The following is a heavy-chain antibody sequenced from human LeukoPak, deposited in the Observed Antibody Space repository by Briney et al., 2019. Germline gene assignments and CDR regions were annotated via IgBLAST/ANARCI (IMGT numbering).Heavy chain of an antibody. D-gene: IGHD3-10*02. CDR2: IKSKTDGGTT. CDR1: GFTFSNAW. CDR3: TTDARNYYDRRFQH. Sequence: GGSLRLSCAASGFTFSNAWMSWVRQAPGKGLEWVGRIKSKTDGGTTDYAAPVKGRFTISRDDSKNTLYLQMNSLKTEDTAVYYCTTDARNYYDRRFQHWGQGTLVTVSS. V-gene: IGHV3-15*01. J-gene: IGHJ1*01.